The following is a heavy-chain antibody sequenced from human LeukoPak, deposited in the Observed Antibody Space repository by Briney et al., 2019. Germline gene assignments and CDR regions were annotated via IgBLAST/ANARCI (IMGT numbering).Heavy chain of an antibody. CDR3: ARPGFRWPHFDY. J-gene: IGHJ4*02. V-gene: IGHV3-74*01. CDR1: GFTFSSYW. D-gene: IGHD4-23*01. CDR2: INSDGSST. Sequence: PGGSLRLSCAASGFTFSSYWMHWVRQAPGKGMVWVSGINSDGSSTSYADSVKGRFTISRDNAKNTLYLQMNSLRAEDTAVYYCARPGFRWPHFDYWGQGTLVTVSS.